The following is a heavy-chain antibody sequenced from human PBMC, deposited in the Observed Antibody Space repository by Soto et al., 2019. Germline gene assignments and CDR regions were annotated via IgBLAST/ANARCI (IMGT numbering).Heavy chain of an antibody. CDR1: GYSFTSYW. CDR2: IYPFYSDT. CDR3: ARQSQHLVTADY. Sequence: GESLKISCKGSGYSFTSYWIFWVRQMPVKGLEFMGIIYPFYSDTRYSPSFQGHVTISSYNSISTSYLQWIRLKASYTAMYYCARQSQHLVTADYWGQGTMVTVSS. D-gene: IGHD6-13*01. J-gene: IGHJ4*02. V-gene: IGHV5-51*01.